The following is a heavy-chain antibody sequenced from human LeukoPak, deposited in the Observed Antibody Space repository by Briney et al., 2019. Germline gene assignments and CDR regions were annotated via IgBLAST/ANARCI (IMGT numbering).Heavy chain of an antibody. CDR2: IYYSGST. J-gene: IGHJ4*02. CDR3: ARQPRLHGGLIDY. CDR1: GGSSSSSSYY. D-gene: IGHD6-25*01. V-gene: IGHV4-39*01. Sequence: SETLSLTCTVSGGSSSSSSYYRGWIRQPPGKGREWIGSIYYSGSTYYNPSPKSRVTISVDTSKNQFSLKLSSVTAADTAVYYCARQPRLHGGLIDYWGQGTLVTVSS.